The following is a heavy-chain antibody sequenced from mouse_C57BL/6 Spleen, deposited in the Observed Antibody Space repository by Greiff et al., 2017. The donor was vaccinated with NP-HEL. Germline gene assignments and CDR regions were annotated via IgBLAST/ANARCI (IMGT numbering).Heavy chain of an antibody. CDR1: GYTFTSYG. V-gene: IGHV1-81*01. Sequence: QVQLQQSGAELARPGASVKLSCKASGYTFTSYGISWVKQRTGQGLEWIGEIYPRSGNTYYNEKFKGKATLTADKSSSTAYMELRSLTSEDSAVYFCARRGTTVLNWYFDVWGTGTTVTVSS. CDR2: IYPRSGNT. D-gene: IGHD1-1*01. J-gene: IGHJ1*03. CDR3: ARRGTTVLNWYFDV.